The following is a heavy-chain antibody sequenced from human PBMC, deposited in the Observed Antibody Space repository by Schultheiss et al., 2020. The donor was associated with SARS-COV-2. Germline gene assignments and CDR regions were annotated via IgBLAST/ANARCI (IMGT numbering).Heavy chain of an antibody. V-gene: IGHV3-11*01. Sequence: GGSLRLSCAASGFTFSDYYMSWIRQAPGKGLEWVSYISSSGSTIYYADSVKGRFTISRDNAKNSLYLQMNSLRAEDTAVYYCARSRGSIAARYYYYYGMDVWGQGTTVTVAS. CDR2: ISSSGSTI. D-gene: IGHD6-6*01. J-gene: IGHJ6*02. CDR3: ARSRGSIAARYYYYYGMDV. CDR1: GFTFSDYY.